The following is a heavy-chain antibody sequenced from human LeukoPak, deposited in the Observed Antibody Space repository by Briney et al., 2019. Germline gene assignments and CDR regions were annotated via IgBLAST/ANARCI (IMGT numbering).Heavy chain of an antibody. V-gene: IGHV3-21*01. Sequence: YSXNXVRQAAGKGLEWVSSISSSSSYIYYADSVKGRFTISRDNAKNSLYLQMNSLRAEDTAVYYCASTPRADYWGQGTLVTVSS. CDR2: ISSSSSYI. CDR1: YS. J-gene: IGHJ4*02. CDR3: ASTPRADY.